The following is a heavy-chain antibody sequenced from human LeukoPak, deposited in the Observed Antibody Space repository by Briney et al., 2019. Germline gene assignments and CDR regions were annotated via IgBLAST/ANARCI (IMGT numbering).Heavy chain of an antibody. CDR2: ISNGDLAT. V-gene: IGHV3-23*01. J-gene: IGHJ4*02. CDR1: GFTFSHYA. Sequence: PARSLRLFCAASGFTFSHYAMSWVRQAPGKRLEWVSAISNGDLATYYADSVKGRFTISGDNSKSTLYLQMNSLRADDTAVYYCAKELSTVRTPFDKWGRGTLVSVSS. D-gene: IGHD4-17*01. CDR3: AKELSTVRTPFDK.